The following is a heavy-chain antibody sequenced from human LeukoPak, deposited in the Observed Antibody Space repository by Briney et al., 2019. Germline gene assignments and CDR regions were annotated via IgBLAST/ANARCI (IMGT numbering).Heavy chain of an antibody. J-gene: IGHJ4*02. CDR1: GGSFSGYY. CDR2: INHSGST. Sequence: KPSETLSLTRAVYGGSFSGYYWSWIRQPPGKGLEWIGEINHSGSTNYNPSLKSRVTISVDTSKNQFSLKLSSVTAADTAVYYCARGSGFDYWGQGTLVTVSS. CDR3: ARGSGFDY. V-gene: IGHV4-34*01. D-gene: IGHD3-10*01.